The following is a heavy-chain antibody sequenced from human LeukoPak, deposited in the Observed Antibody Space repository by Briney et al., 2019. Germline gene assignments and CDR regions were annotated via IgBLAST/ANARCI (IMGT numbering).Heavy chain of an antibody. CDR3: AKVPKIVYTSGWLDAFDI. D-gene: IGHD6-19*01. Sequence: PGGSLRLSCAASGFTFSSYGMHWVRQAPGKGLEWVAVISYDGSNKDYADSVKGRFTISRDNSKNTLYLQMNSLRAEDTAVYYCAKVPKIVYTSGWLDAFDIWGQGTMVTVSS. J-gene: IGHJ3*02. V-gene: IGHV3-30*18. CDR2: ISYDGSNK. CDR1: GFTFSSYG.